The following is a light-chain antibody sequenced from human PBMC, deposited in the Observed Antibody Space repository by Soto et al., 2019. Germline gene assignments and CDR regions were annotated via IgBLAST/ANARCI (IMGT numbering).Light chain of an antibody. CDR3: QQRYSTPIT. Sequence: DIQMTQSASTLSASLGDRVTMTCRASESISNFLAWYQHQTGKAPNLLIYAASSLHSGVPSRFSGSISGTDFNLTISSLQTEDFATYYCQQRYSTPITFGQGTRLEIK. V-gene: IGKV1-39*01. CDR1: ESISNF. CDR2: AAS. J-gene: IGKJ5*01.